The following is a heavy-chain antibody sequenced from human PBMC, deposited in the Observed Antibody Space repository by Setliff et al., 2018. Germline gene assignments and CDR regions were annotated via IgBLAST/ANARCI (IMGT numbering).Heavy chain of an antibody. V-gene: IGHV3-7*03. Sequence: LRLSCAASGFIFTTYTMSWVRQAPGKGLERLANINEDGSHKWYVDSVKGRFTISRDNAKNSLYLQMNGLRAEDTAVYYCARDPAYGAFDIWGQGTMVTVSS. CDR3: ARDPAYGAFDI. CDR1: GFIFTTYT. D-gene: IGHD3-16*01. J-gene: IGHJ3*02. CDR2: INEDGSHK.